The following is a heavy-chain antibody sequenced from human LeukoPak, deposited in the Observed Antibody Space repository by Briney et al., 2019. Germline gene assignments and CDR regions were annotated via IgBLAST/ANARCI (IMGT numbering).Heavy chain of an antibody. CDR1: GGSISSSSYY. V-gene: IGHV4-39*07. CDR3: ARVPLSTAYLHYYSMDV. D-gene: IGHD2-21*02. Sequence: NPSETLSLTCTVSGGSISSSSYYWGWIRQPPGKGLEWIGSIYYSGRSYYKVSLKSRVIISLDTPNNQFSLKVSSVTAADTALYYCARVPLSTAYLHYYSMDVWGKGTTVTVSS. J-gene: IGHJ6*03. CDR2: IYYSGRS.